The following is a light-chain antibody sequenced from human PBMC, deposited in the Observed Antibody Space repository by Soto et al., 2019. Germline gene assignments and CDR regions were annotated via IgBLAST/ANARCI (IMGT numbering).Light chain of an antibody. J-gene: IGKJ1*01. V-gene: IGKV3-20*01. CDR2: GSS. CDR1: QSVSSNY. CDR3: QQFDRSLPSWT. Sequence: ETVLTQSPGTLSLSPGERATLSCRASQSVSSNYVAWYQHIPGQAPSLLIDGSSTRPTGIPDRCSGSGSGTDFTLTISRLEPEDFAVYYCQQFDRSLPSWTFGQGTKVE.